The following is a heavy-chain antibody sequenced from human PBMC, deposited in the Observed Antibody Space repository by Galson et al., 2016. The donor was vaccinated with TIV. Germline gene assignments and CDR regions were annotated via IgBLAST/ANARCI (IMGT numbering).Heavy chain of an antibody. Sequence: SVKVSCKASGYTFTSYDINWERQATGQGLEWMGWMNPNSGNTGYAQKFRGRLTMTRNTSVRTAYMELSSLRSEDTAVYYCARSGDYGDYWGQGTLVTVSS. D-gene: IGHD4-17*01. V-gene: IGHV1-8*02. CDR1: GYTFTSYD. CDR3: ARSGDYGDY. CDR2: MNPNSGNT. J-gene: IGHJ4*02.